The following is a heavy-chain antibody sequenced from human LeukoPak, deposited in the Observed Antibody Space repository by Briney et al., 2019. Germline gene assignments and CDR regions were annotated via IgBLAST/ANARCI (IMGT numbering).Heavy chain of an antibody. CDR1: GGTFSSYA. D-gene: IGHD3-9*01. Sequence: ASVKVSCKASGGTFSSYAISWVRQAPGQGLEWMGGIIPIFGTANYAQRFQGRVTITADESTSTAYMELSSLRSEDTAVYYCARGGVEDILTGYFDYWGQGTLVTVSS. CDR2: IIPIFGTA. V-gene: IGHV1-69*13. CDR3: ARGGVEDILTGYFDY. J-gene: IGHJ4*02.